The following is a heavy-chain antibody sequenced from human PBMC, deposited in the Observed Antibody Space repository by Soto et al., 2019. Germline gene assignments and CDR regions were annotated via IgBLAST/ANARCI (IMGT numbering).Heavy chain of an antibody. CDR2: IRSSGDRT. CDR3: AKQQGPGTPYYYAMDV. V-gene: IGHV3-23*01. J-gene: IGHJ6*02. D-gene: IGHD1-1*01. CDR1: GCTFSSYA. Sequence: EVQLLESGGGLVQPGGSLRLSCAASGCTFSSYAMSWVRQAPWKGLEWVSVIRSSGDRTYYADSVKGRFTISRDNSKNTLYMQMNSLRAEDTAVYYCAKQQGPGTPYYYAMDVWGQGTTVTVSS.